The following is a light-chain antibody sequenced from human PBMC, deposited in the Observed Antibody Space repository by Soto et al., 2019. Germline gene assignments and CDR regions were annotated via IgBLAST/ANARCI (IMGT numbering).Light chain of an antibody. Sequence: QSALTQPASVSGSPGQSITISCTGTSSDVGGYNYVSWYQQHPGKAPKLMIYEVSNRPSGVSNRFSGSKSGNTASLTISGLQAEGEADYYCSSYTSISTPVVFGGGTKVTVL. CDR1: SSDVGGYNY. V-gene: IGLV2-14*01. J-gene: IGLJ2*01. CDR2: EVS. CDR3: SSYTSISTPVV.